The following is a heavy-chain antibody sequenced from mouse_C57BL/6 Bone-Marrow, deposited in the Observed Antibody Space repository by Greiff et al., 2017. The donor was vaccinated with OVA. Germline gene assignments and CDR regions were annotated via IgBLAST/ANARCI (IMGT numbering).Heavy chain of an antibody. Sequence: QVQLQQPGAELVKPGASVKLSCKASGYTFTSYWMQWVKQRPGQGLEWIGEIDPSDSYTNYNQTFKGKATLTVDTSSSTAYMQLSSLTSEDAAVYYCARASSGYDDYWGQGTTLTVSS. CDR2: IDPSDSYT. CDR3: ARASSGYDDY. CDR1: GYTFTSYW. J-gene: IGHJ2*01. V-gene: IGHV1-50*01. D-gene: IGHD3-2*02.